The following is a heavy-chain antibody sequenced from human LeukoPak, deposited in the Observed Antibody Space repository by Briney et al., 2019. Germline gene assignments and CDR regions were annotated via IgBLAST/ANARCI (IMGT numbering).Heavy chain of an antibody. D-gene: IGHD2-2*01. V-gene: IGHV4-39*01. Sequence: PSQTLSLTCTVSGGSISSSSYYWGWIRQPPGKGLEWIESIYYSGSTYYNPSLKSRVTISVDTSKNQFSLKLSSVTAADTAVYYCARQQYCSSTSCYLYDYWGQGTLVTVSS. CDR2: IYYSGST. J-gene: IGHJ4*02. CDR3: ARQQYCSSTSCYLYDY. CDR1: GGSISSSSYY.